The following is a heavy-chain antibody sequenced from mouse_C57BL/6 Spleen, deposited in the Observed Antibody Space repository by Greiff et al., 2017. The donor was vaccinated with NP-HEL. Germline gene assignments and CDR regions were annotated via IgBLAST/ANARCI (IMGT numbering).Heavy chain of an antibody. D-gene: IGHD2-4*01. CDR2: IYPRSGNT. CDR1: GYTFTSYG. Sequence: QVQLQQSGAELARPGASVKLSCKASGYTFTSYGISWVKQRTGQGLEWIGEIYPRSGNTYYNEKFKGKATLTADKSSSTAYMELRSLTSEDSAVYFCARYYYDYDAYYFDYWGQGTTLTVSS. V-gene: IGHV1-81*01. J-gene: IGHJ2*01. CDR3: ARYYYDYDAYYFDY.